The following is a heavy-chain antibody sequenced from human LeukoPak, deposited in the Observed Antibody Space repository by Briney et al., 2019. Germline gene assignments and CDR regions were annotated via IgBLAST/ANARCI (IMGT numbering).Heavy chain of an antibody. CDR2: IDYRGYT. Sequence: SENLSLTGSVYSGSISSSSYYWDWLRQPPGKGLEWIGSIDYRGYTYYNPSLKTRVTISVATSTNKFSLKLSSVTAADTAVSHCARHGLLWYGEDSGPTWFDPWGQGTLVTVSS. D-gene: IGHD3-10*01. J-gene: IGHJ5*02. CDR1: SGSISSSSYY. V-gene: IGHV4-39*01. CDR3: ARHGLLWYGEDSGPTWFDP.